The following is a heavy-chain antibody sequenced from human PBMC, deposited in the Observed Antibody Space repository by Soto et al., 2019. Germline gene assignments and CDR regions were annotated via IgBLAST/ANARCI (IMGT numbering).Heavy chain of an antibody. CDR1: GYTFTSYA. D-gene: IGHD2-2*01. CDR2: INAGNGNT. J-gene: IGHJ6*02. V-gene: IGHV1-3*01. CDR3: ARDRLIVVVPAAPKPYYYGMDV. Sequence: GASVKVSCKASGYTFTSYAMHWVRQAPGQRLEWMGWINAGNGNTKYSQKFQGRVTITRDTSASTAYMELSSLRSEDTAVYYCARDRLIVVVPAAPKPYYYGMDVWGQGTTVTVSS.